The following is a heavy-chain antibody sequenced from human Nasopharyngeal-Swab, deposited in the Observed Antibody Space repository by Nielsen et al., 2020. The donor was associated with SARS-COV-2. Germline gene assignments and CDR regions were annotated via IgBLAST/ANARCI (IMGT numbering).Heavy chain of an antibody. D-gene: IGHD6-13*01. J-gene: IGHJ4*02. V-gene: IGHV1-2*06. CDR3: VRDDGGVPGIPETGPPGAF. CDR2: VNPNSGDT. CDR1: VYTFRDYY. Sequence: ASVKVSCKASVYTFRDYYMPWVRQAPGQGLEWMGRVNPNSGDTIYAQEFQGRVTMTGDTSIGTAYMELRRLISDDTAVYYCVRDDGGVPGIPETGPPGAFWGQGTLVTVSS.